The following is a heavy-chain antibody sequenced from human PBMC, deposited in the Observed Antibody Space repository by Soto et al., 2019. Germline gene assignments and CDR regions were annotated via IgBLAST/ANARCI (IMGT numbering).Heavy chain of an antibody. V-gene: IGHV3-23*01. CDR3: AKKGWVWNTNWFDP. CDR1: GFTFSSYA. CDR2: ISGSGGST. Sequence: PGGSLRLSCSASGFTFSSYAMSWVRQAPGKGLEWVSAISGSGGSTYYADSVKGRFTISRDSSKNTLYLQMNSLRAEDTAVYYCAKKGWVWNTNWFDPWGQGTLVTVSS. J-gene: IGHJ5*02. D-gene: IGHD1-1*01.